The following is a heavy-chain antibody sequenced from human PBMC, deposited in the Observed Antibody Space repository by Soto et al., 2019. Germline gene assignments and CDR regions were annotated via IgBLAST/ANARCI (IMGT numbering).Heavy chain of an antibody. J-gene: IGHJ5*01. Sequence: GGSLRLSCAASGFPFISYAMSWGLQAPGKGLEWVSAISGSGGSTFYADSVKGRFSISRDNSKNILFLQMNSLRAEDTAIYYWAKAYSNSNTWFDSWGQGTLVTVAS. CDR1: GFPFISYA. CDR2: ISGSGGST. V-gene: IGHV3-23*01. CDR3: AKAYSNSNTWFDS. D-gene: IGHD4-4*01.